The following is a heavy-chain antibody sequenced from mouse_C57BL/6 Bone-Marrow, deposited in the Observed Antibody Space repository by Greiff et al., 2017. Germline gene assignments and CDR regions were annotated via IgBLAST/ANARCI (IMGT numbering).Heavy chain of an antibody. CDR2: ISDGGSYT. J-gene: IGHJ4*01. CDR3: ARDSKWPHMDF. D-gene: IGHD1-3*01. Sequence: EVQLMESGGGLVKPGGSLKLSCAASGFTFSSYSMSWVRQTPEKGLEWVATISDGGSYTYYTDNVKGRFTISRDKAKSNLYLQMSHLKSEDTAMYYCARDSKWPHMDFWGQGTSVTVSS. CDR1: GFTFSSYS. V-gene: IGHV5-4*01.